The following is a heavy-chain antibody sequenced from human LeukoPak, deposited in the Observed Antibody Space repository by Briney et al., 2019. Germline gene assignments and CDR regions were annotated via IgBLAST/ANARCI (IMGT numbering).Heavy chain of an antibody. D-gene: IGHD2-2*01. CDR1: GGSISSYY. J-gene: IGHJ5*02. CDR2: IYYSGST. Sequence: PSETLSLTCTVSGGSISSYYWSWIRQPPGKGLEWIGYIYYSGSTNYNPSLKSRVTISVDTSKNQFSLKLSSVTAADTAVYYCARLDCSSTSCFSSRNWAWFDPWGQGTLVTVSS. CDR3: ARLDCSSTSCFSSRNWAWFDP. V-gene: IGHV4-59*01.